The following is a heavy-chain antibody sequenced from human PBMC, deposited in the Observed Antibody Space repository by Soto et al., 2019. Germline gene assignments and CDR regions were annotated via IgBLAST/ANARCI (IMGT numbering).Heavy chain of an antibody. Sequence: ASVKVSCKASGYTFSGFYMHWVRQAPGQGLEWMGIINPSGGSTSYAQKFQGRVTMTRDTSTSTVYMELSSLRSEDTAVYYCARDGEYCGGDCYSDYWGQGTLVTVSS. V-gene: IGHV1-46*01. CDR1: GYTFSGFY. CDR2: INPSGGST. D-gene: IGHD2-21*02. CDR3: ARDGEYCGGDCYSDY. J-gene: IGHJ4*02.